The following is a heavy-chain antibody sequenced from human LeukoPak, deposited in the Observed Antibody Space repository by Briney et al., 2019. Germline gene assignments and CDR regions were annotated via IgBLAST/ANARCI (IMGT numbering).Heavy chain of an antibody. V-gene: IGHV4-59*01. Sequence: PSETLSLTCTVSGGSISSYYWSWIRQPPGKGLEWIGYIYYSGSTNYNPSLKSRVTISVDTSKNQFSLKLSSVTAADTAVYYCARVGVGAYDFWSGYYALAYMDVWGKGTTVTVSS. CDR3: ARVGVGAYDFWSGYYALAYMDV. J-gene: IGHJ6*03. D-gene: IGHD3-3*01. CDR1: GGSISSYY. CDR2: IYYSGST.